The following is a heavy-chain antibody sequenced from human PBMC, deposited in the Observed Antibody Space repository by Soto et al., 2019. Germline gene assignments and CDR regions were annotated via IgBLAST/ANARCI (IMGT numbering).Heavy chain of an antibody. V-gene: IGHV3-30*18. CDR1: GFTFSLYG. J-gene: IGHJ6*02. Sequence: QLVESGGGVVQPGRSLRLSCAASGFTFSLYGMHWVRQAPGKGLEWVAVTSYDGSKKYYADSVKGRFTISRDNSKHTLYLQMNSLRAEDPAVYYCAKDSGYSGYDVYDYYYGMDVWGQGTTVTVSS. D-gene: IGHD5-12*01. CDR3: AKDSGYSGYDVYDYYYGMDV. CDR2: TSYDGSKK.